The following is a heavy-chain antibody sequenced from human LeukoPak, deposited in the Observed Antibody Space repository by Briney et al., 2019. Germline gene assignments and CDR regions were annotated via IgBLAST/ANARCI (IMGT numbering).Heavy chain of an antibody. D-gene: IGHD1-26*01. J-gene: IGHJ2*01. CDR2: IYYSRTT. CDR1: GGFISSYY. V-gene: IGHV4-59*01. CDR3: VRRQWELQYFDL. Sequence: SETLSLTCTISGGFISSYYWSWIRQPPGKGLEWIGYIYYSRTTEYNPSLKSRVTISADTSKNQFSLKLNSVTAADTAVYYCVRRQWELQYFDLWGRGTLVAVSS.